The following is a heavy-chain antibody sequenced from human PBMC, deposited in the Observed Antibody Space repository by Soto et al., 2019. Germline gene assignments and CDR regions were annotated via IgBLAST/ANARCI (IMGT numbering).Heavy chain of an antibody. CDR3: ARDSVGYSSGWYFGWFDP. V-gene: IGHV3-33*01. Sequence: GGSLRLSCAASGFTVSSYGMHWVRQAPGKGLEWVAVIWYDGSNKYYADSVKGRFTISRDNSKNTLYLQMNSLRAEDTAVYYCARDSVGYSSGWYFGWFDPWGQGTLVTVSS. D-gene: IGHD6-19*01. J-gene: IGHJ5*02. CDR1: GFTVSSYG. CDR2: IWYDGSNK.